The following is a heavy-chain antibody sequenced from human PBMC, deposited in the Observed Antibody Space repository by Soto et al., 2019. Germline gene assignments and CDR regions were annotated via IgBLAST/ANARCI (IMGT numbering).Heavy chain of an antibody. Sequence: SSTLSLTCTVSGGSISSGDYYWSLIPQPPGKGLEWIWYIYYTGSTYYNPSLKSRVTISVDTSKNQFSLKLSSVTAADTAVYYCARWSITGTTADYWGQGTLVTVS. CDR1: GGSISSGDYY. CDR3: ARWSITGTTADY. CDR2: IYYTGST. V-gene: IGHV4-30-4*08. D-gene: IGHD1-7*01. J-gene: IGHJ4*02.